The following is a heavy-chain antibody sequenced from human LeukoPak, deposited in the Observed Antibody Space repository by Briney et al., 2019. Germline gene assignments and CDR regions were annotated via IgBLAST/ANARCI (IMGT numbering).Heavy chain of an antibody. J-gene: IGHJ2*01. D-gene: IGHD6-13*01. CDR3: AKDQGIAAAPYWYFDL. CDR2: ISGSGGST. CDR1: GFTFSSYA. Sequence: SGGSLRLSCAASGFTFSSYAMSWVRQAPGKGLEWVSAISGSGGSTYYADSVKGRFTSSRDNSKNTLYLQMNSLRAEDTAVYYCAKDQGIAAAPYWYFDLWGRGTLVTVSS. V-gene: IGHV3-23*01.